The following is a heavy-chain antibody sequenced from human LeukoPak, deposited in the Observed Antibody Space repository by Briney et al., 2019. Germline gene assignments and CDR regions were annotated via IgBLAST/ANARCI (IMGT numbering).Heavy chain of an antibody. CDR2: IKQDGSEK. CDR3: AMCSGGSCYYPTFDY. V-gene: IGHV3-7*03. Sequence: GGSLRLSCAASGFTFSSYWMSWVRQAPGKGLEWVANIKQDGSEKYYVDSVKGRFTISRDNAKNSLYLQMKSLRAEDTAVYYCAMCSGGSCYYPTFDYWGQGTLVTVSS. J-gene: IGHJ4*02. CDR1: GFTFSSYW. D-gene: IGHD2-15*01.